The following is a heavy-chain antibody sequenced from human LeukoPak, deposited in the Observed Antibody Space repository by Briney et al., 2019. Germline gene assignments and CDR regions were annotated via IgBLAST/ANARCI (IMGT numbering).Heavy chain of an antibody. CDR1: GYSFTSYW. J-gene: IGHJ4*02. V-gene: IGHV5-51*01. D-gene: IGHD1-26*01. CDR3: ARGGAEISMGATFDY. Sequence: GESLKISCKGSGYSFTSYWIGWVRQMPGKGLEWMGIIYPGDSDTRYSPSFQGQVTISADKSISTAYLQWSSLKASDTAMYYCARGGAEISMGATFDYWGQGTLVTVSS. CDR2: IYPGDSDT.